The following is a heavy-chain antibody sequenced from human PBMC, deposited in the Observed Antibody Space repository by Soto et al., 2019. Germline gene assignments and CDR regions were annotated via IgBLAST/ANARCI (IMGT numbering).Heavy chain of an antibody. CDR3: AGASHSQNWVDP. V-gene: IGHV4-59*01. CDR2: IYYSGTT. J-gene: IGHJ5*02. Sequence: QVQLQESGPGLVKPSETLSLTCTVSGGSISNYYWSWIRQPPGKGLEWIGYIYYSGTTNYNPSLKSRXXIXVXTSKNHFSLKLSSVTAADTAVYSCAGASHSQNWVDPWGQGTLVTVSS. CDR1: GGSISNYY. D-gene: IGHD5-18*01.